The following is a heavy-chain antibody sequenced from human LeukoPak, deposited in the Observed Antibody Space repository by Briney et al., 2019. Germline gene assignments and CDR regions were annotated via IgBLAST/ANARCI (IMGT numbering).Heavy chain of an antibody. CDR2: IYTSGGT. J-gene: IGHJ4*02. Sequence: PSETLSLTCTVSGGSISSYYWSWIRQPPGKGLEWIGRIYTSGGTNYNPSLKSRVTMSVDTSKNQFSLKLSSVTAADTAVYYCARDIGAGSTSFIPADYWGQGTLATVSS. CDR1: GGSISSYY. V-gene: IGHV4-4*07. D-gene: IGHD2-2*01. CDR3: ARDIGAGSTSFIPADY.